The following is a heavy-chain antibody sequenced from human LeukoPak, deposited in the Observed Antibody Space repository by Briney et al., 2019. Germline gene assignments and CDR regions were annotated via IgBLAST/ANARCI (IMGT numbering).Heavy chain of an antibody. CDR2: INTNTGGT. V-gene: IGHV1-2*02. Sequence: ASVKVSCKASGYTFTDYYIHWVRQAPGQGLEWMGWINTNTGGTYSAQSFQGRATMTRDTSISTAYMELSRLTSDDTAVYYCARDSRDTRFDYWGQGTLVTVSS. CDR1: GYTFTDYY. D-gene: IGHD3-3*01. J-gene: IGHJ4*02. CDR3: ARDSRDTRFDY.